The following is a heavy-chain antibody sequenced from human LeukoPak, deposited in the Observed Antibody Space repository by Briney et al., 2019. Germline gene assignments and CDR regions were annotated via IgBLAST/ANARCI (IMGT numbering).Heavy chain of an antibody. J-gene: IGHJ4*02. Sequence: ASVKVSCKASEDTFTYYHLHWVRPAPGQGVEWMGAVYATGGTTINTQNFQGRVTMTRDTSTGTVYMELSSLRFEDTAMYYCATEAPRSYYFDYWGQGILVTVSS. CDR2: VYATGGTT. CDR3: ATEAPRSYYFDY. V-gene: IGHV1-46*01. CDR1: EDTFTYYH.